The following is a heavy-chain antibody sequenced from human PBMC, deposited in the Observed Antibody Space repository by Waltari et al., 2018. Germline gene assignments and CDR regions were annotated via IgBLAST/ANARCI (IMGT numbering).Heavy chain of an antibody. CDR2: ISPIFGTA. CDR3: ASSYSGDSPYWYFDL. V-gene: IGHV1-69*01. J-gene: IGHJ2*01. Sequence: PGQGLEWMGGISPIFGTANYAQKFQGRVTITADESTSTAYMELSSLRSEDTAVYYCASSYSGDSPYWYFDLWGRGTLVTVSS. D-gene: IGHD6-13*01.